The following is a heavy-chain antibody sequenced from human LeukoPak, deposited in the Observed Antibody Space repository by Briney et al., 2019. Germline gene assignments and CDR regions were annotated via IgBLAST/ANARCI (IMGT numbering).Heavy chain of an antibody. D-gene: IGHD3/OR15-3a*01. CDR3: ARQTGSGLFILP. CDR1: GGSISSYY. Sequence: SETLSLTCTVSGGSISSYYWGWIRQPPGRGLEWIGSIYYSGNTYYNASLKSQVSISIDTSKNQFSLRLTSVTAADTAVYYCARQTGSGLFILPGGQGTLVTVSS. V-gene: IGHV4-39*01. J-gene: IGHJ4*02. CDR2: IYYSGNT.